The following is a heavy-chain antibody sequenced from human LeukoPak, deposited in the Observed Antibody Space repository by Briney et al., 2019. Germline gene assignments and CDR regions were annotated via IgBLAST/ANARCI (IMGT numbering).Heavy chain of an antibody. CDR1: GGSISSSSYY. CDR3: ARRGYYDFWSGYLTRDGMDV. CDR2: IYYSGST. J-gene: IGHJ6*02. V-gene: IGHV4-39*01. Sequence: SETLSLTCTVSGGSISSSSYYWGWIRQPPGKGLEWIGSIYYSGSTYYNPSLKSRVTISVDTSKYQFSLKLSSVTAADTAVYYCARRGYYDFWSGYLTRDGMDVWGQGTAVTVSS. D-gene: IGHD3-3*01.